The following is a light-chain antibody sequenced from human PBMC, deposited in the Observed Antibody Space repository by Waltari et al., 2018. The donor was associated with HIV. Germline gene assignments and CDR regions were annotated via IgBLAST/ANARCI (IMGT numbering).Light chain of an antibody. Sequence: QSALAQAASVSASLGQSINISCTANTSDIDIYHLFSWYQHHPGTAPKLILYEGNKRPSGVSNRFSGSKSGNTTSLTITWVLADDDADYYCCLCAVTNSLWVFGGGTKVTVV. CDR1: TSDIDIYHL. J-gene: IGLJ3*02. CDR3: CLCAVTNSLWV. CDR2: EGN. V-gene: IGLV2-23*03.